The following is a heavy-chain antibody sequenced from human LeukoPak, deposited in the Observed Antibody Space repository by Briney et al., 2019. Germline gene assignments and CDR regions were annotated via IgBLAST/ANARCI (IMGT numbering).Heavy chain of an antibody. CDR2: IKQDGSEK. J-gene: IGHJ4*02. D-gene: IGHD3-22*01. V-gene: IGHV3-7*01. CDR3: ARESTYYYDSSGYYPLDY. Sequence: GGSLRLSCAASGFTFSSYWMSWVRQAPGKGPEWVANIKQDGSEKYYVDSVKGRFTISRDNAKNSLYLQMNSLRAEDTAVYYCARESTYYYDSSGYYPLDYWGQGTLVTVSS. CDR1: GFTFSSYW.